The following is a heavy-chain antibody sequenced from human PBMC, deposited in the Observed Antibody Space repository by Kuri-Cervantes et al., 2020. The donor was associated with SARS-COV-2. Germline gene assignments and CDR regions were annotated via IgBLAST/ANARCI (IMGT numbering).Heavy chain of an antibody. CDR2: IYTSGST. J-gene: IGHJ5*02. D-gene: IGHD2-2*02. V-gene: IGHV4-4*07. CDR3: ASEQPSRYCSSTSCYT. Sequence: ESLKISCTVSGGSISSYYWSWIRQPAGKGLEWIGRIYTSGSTNYNPSLKSRVTMSADTSKNQFSLKLSSVTAADTAVHYRASEQPSRYCSSTSCYTWGQGTLVTVFS. CDR1: GGSISSYY.